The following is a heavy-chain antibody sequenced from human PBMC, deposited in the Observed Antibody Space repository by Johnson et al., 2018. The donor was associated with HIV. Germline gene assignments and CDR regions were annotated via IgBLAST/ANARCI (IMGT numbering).Heavy chain of an antibody. CDR2: IKRKTDGGTT. D-gene: IGHD5-24*01. V-gene: IGHV3-15*01. Sequence: VQLVESGGGLVKPGGSLRVSCAASGFIFTNAWMSWVRQAPGKGLEWVGRIKRKTDGGTTDYAAPGKGRFTISRDDSKNTLYLQMTSLKTEDTAVYYCCRVGPPQYDAFDKWGQGTMVTVSS. CDR1: GFIFTNAW. CDR3: CRVGPPQYDAFDK. J-gene: IGHJ3*02.